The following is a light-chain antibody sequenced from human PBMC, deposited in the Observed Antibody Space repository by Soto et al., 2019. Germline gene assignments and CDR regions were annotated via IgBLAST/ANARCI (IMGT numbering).Light chain of an antibody. J-gene: IGLJ1*01. CDR3: SSFTTSTSYV. CDR2: DVS. CDR1: SSDVGAYDY. V-gene: IGLV2-14*03. Sequence: QSALTQPASVSGPPGQSITISCTGTSSDVGAYDYVSWYQQHPGEVPKLMIFDVSDRPSGVSNRFSGSKSGNTAPLTISGLQAEDEADYYCSSFTTSTSYVFGTGTKLTVL.